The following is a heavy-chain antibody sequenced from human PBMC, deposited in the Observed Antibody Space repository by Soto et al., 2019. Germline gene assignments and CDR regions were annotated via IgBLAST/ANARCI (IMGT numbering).Heavy chain of an antibody. CDR1: GFTFSSYS. D-gene: IGHD6-13*01. CDR3: ARAVSSWYLDLDY. Sequence: GGSLRLSCAASGFTFSSYSMNWVRQAPGKGLEWVSYISSSSSTIYYADSVKGRFTISRDNAKNSLYLQMNSLRAEDTAVYYCARAVSSWYLDLDYWGQGTLVTVSS. J-gene: IGHJ4*02. CDR2: ISSSSSTI. V-gene: IGHV3-48*01.